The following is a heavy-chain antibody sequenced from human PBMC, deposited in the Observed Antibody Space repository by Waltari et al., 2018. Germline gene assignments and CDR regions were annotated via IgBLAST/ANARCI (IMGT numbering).Heavy chain of an antibody. J-gene: IGHJ4*02. CDR1: GGSISSGGYY. CDR3: AALGYCSGGSCYSGY. V-gene: IGHV4-31*01. Sequence: QVQLQESGPGLVKPSQTLSLTCTVSGGSISSGGYYWSWIRQHPGKGLEWIGYIYYSGSTYYNPSLKSLVAISVDTSKNQFSLKLSSVTAADTAVYYCAALGYCSGGSCYSGYWGQGTLVTVSS. D-gene: IGHD2-15*01. CDR2: IYYSGST.